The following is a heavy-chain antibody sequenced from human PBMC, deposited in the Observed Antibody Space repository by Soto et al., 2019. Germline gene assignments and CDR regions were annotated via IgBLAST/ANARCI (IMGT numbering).Heavy chain of an antibody. CDR1: GFTFSNFG. CDR3: AKERSVVATTPDFDY. J-gene: IGHJ4*02. CDR2: ASYDGSYK. D-gene: IGHD5-12*01. V-gene: IGHV3-30*18. Sequence: GGSLRLSCAASGFTFSNFGMHLVRQAPGKGLEWVAVASYDGSYKYYADSVKGRFTISRDNSKNTLYPQMNSLRAEDTAVYYCAKERSVVATTPDFDYWGQGTLVTVSS.